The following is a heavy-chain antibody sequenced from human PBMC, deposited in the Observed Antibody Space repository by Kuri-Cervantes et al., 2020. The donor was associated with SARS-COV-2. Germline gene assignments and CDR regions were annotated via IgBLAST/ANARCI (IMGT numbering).Heavy chain of an antibody. Sequence: SCEASGFSLSSYSLSWVRQAPGKGLEWVSYISSSRSTIYYADSVKGRLTISRDNAKNSLYLQMNSLRAEDTAVYYCAKPQRITIFGVVIMVDAFDIWGQGTMVTVSS. CDR2: ISSSRSTI. CDR3: AKPQRITIFGVVIMVDAFDI. V-gene: IGHV3-48*01. CDR1: GFSLSSYS. D-gene: IGHD3-3*01. J-gene: IGHJ3*02.